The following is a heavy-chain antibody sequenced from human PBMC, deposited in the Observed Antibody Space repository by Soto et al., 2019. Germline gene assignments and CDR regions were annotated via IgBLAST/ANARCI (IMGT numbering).Heavy chain of an antibody. V-gene: IGHV3-30*18. CDR3: AKDLKRMDYDILTGYYPPLPPNYYYYYYGMDV. D-gene: IGHD3-9*01. Sequence: GGSLRLSCAASGFTFSSYGMHWVRQAPGKGLEWVAVISYDGSNKYYADSVKGRFTISRDNSKNTLYLQMNSLRAEDTAVYYCAKDLKRMDYDILTGYYPPLPPNYYYYYYGMDVWGQGTTVTVSS. J-gene: IGHJ6*02. CDR1: GFTFSSYG. CDR2: ISYDGSNK.